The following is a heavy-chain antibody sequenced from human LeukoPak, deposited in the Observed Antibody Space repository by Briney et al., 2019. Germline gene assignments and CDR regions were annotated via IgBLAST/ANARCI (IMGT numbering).Heavy chain of an antibody. D-gene: IGHD6-13*01. Sequence: PGRSLRLSCAASGFTFSSYGMHWVRQAPGKGLEWVAVIWYDGSNKYYADSVKGRFTISRDNAKNSLYLQMSSLRAEDTAVYYCARIAAAGIDYWGQGTLVTVSS. V-gene: IGHV3-33*01. J-gene: IGHJ4*02. CDR3: ARIAAAGIDY. CDR2: IWYDGSNK. CDR1: GFTFSSYG.